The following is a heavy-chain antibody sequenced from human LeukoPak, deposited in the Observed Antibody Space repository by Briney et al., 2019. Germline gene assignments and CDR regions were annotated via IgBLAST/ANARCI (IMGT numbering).Heavy chain of an antibody. Sequence: GGSLRLSCAASGFTFSSYWMSWVRQAPGKGLEWVSTISGSGGSTYYADSVKGRFTISRDNSKNTLYLQMNSLRAEDTAVYYCAKSHRYYYDSSLDAFDIWGQGTMVTVSS. CDR2: ISGSGGST. D-gene: IGHD3-22*01. CDR3: AKSHRYYYDSSLDAFDI. V-gene: IGHV3-23*01. CDR1: GFTFSSYW. J-gene: IGHJ3*02.